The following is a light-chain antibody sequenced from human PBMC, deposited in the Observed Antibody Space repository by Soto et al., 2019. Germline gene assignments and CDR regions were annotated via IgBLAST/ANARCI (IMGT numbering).Light chain of an antibody. J-gene: IGKJ1*01. CDR3: QKLNAYPPWT. CDR1: QGISSN. CDR2: GAS. V-gene: IGKV1-9*01. Sequence: QLTQSPSSLSASVGDRVTITCRASQGISSNLAWYQQKPGRAPKLLIFGASTLQSGVPSRFSGSGSGIDFTLTISSLQPEDFATYFCQKLNAYPPWTFGQGTKVDIK.